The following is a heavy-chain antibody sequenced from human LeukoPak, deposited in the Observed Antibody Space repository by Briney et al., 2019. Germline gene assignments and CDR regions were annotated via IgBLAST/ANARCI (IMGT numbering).Heavy chain of an antibody. Sequence: PSETLSLTCTVSLGSMSTYFWSWIRQPPGKGLEWIGYIYYSEYTKYNPSLQSRVTISVDTSKNQFSLKLTSVSAADTAVYYCAREWSAFDAWGQGTMVTVSS. D-gene: IGHD2-8*01. CDR2: IYYSEYT. CDR3: AREWSAFDA. CDR1: LGSMSTYF. V-gene: IGHV4-59*12. J-gene: IGHJ3*01.